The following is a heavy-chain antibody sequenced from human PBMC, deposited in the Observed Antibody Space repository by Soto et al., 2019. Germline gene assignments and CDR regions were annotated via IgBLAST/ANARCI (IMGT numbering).Heavy chain of an antibody. J-gene: IGHJ4*02. D-gene: IGHD5-18*01. V-gene: IGHV4-30-4*01. CDR2: IYYSGST. CDR3: ASWIQLWYGETYYFDY. CDR1: GGSISSGDYY. Sequence: QVQLQESGPGLVKPSQTLSLTCTVSGGSISSGDYYWSWIRQPPGKGLEWIGYIYYSGSTYYNPSLKSRVTISVDTSKNQFSLKLSSVTAADTAVYYCASWIQLWYGETYYFDYWGQGTLVTVSS.